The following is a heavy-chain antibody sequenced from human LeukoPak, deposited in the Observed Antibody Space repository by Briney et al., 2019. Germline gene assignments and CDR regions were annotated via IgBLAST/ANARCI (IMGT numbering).Heavy chain of an antibody. CDR3: AGGTGFIIKD. CDR2: IKEDGSEK. J-gene: IGHJ4*02. V-gene: IGHV3-7*03. CDR1: RFTFSNYW. Sequence: PGGSLRLSCGASRFTFSNYWMSWVRQAPGKGLEWVANIKEDGSEKNYVDSVKGRFTISRDNAKNSLYLQMNNLRVEDTAMYYCAGGTGFIIKDWGQGTLVTVSS. D-gene: IGHD3-9*01.